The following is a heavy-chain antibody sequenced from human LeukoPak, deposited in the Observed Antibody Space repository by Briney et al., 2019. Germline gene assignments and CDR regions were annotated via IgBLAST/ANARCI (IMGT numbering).Heavy chain of an antibody. CDR3: ARVPYCSSTSCYPYYFDY. D-gene: IGHD2-2*01. Sequence: SGTLSLTCAVYGGSFSGYYWSWIRQPPGKGLEWIGEINHSGSTNYNPSLKSRVTISVDTSKNQFSLKLSSVTAADTAVYYCARVPYCSSTSCYPYYFDYWGQGTLVTVSS. V-gene: IGHV4-34*01. CDR2: INHSGST. J-gene: IGHJ4*02. CDR1: GGSFSGYY.